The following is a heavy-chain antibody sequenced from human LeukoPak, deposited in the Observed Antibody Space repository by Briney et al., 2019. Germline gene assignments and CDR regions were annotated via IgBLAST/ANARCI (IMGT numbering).Heavy chain of an antibody. Sequence: GRSLRLSCAASGFTFSSYGMHWVRQAPGKGLEWVAVIWYDGSNKYYADSVKGRFTISRDNSKNTLYLQMNSLRAEDTAVYYCAREGGYYYGSGSYFVRWFDPWGQGTLVTVSS. CDR3: AREGGYYYGSGSYFVRWFDP. V-gene: IGHV3-33*01. CDR1: GFTFSSYG. J-gene: IGHJ5*02. CDR2: IWYDGSNK. D-gene: IGHD3-10*01.